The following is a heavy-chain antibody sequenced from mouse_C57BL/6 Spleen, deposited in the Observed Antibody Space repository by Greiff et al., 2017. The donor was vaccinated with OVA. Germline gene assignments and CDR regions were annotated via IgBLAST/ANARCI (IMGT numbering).Heavy chain of an antibody. J-gene: IGHJ1*03. CDR2: IDPSDSYT. Sequence: VQLQQPGAELVMPGASVKLSCKASGYTFTSYWMHWVKQRPGQGLEWIGEIDPSDSYTNYNQKFKGKSTLTVDKSSSTAYMQLSSLTSEDSAVYYCARDLYYGSRGGYFDVWGTGTTVTVSS. CDR1: GYTFTSYW. D-gene: IGHD1-1*01. V-gene: IGHV1-69*01. CDR3: ARDLYYGSRGGYFDV.